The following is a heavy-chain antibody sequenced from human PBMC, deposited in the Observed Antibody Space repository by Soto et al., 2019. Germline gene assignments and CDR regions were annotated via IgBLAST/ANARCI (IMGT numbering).Heavy chain of an antibody. V-gene: IGHV1-18*04. J-gene: IGHJ5*02. Sequence: ASVKVSCKASGYTFTSYGISWVRQAPGQGLEWMGWISAYNGNTNYAQKLQGRVTMTTDTSTSTAYMELRSLRSDDTAVYYCERDLGITMIVVVRENWFDPWGQGTLVTVSS. CDR1: GYTFTSYG. CDR3: ERDLGITMIVVVRENWFDP. CDR2: ISAYNGNT. D-gene: IGHD3-22*01.